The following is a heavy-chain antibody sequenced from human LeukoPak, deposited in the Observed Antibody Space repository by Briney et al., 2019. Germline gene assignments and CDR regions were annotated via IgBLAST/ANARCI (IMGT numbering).Heavy chain of an antibody. CDR3: AKARVPGLKYYFDY. Sequence: GGSLRLSCAASGFTFSSYTMKWVRQAPGKGLEWVSAISGSGGSTYYADSVKGRFTIPRDNSKNTLYLQMNSLRAEDTAVYYCAKARVPGLKYYFDYWGQGTLVTVSS. V-gene: IGHV3-23*01. J-gene: IGHJ4*02. CDR1: GFTFSSYT. D-gene: IGHD4/OR15-4a*01. CDR2: ISGSGGST.